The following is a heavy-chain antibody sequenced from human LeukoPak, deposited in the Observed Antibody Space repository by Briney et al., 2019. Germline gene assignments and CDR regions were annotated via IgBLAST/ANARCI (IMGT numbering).Heavy chain of an antibody. J-gene: IGHJ4*02. D-gene: IGHD3-16*02. CDR1: GFIFSDYY. V-gene: IGHV3-11*01. CDR2: IRTSGSTI. Sequence: GGSLRLSCAASGFIFSDYYMSWIRQAPGKGLEWVSYIRTSGSTIYYAKSVTGRFTISRDNARNSLYLQMNSVRAEDTAVYYCARTRKAMRITFGGVIPDYWGQGTLVTVSS. CDR3: ARTRKAMRITFGGVIPDY.